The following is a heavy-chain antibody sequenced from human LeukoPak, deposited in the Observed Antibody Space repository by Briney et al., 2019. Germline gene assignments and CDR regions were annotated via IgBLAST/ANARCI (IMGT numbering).Heavy chain of an antibody. V-gene: IGHV3-48*03. Sequence: PGGSLRLSCAASGFTFSSYEMNWVRQAPGKGLEWVSYISSSGSTIYYADSVKGRFTISRDNAKNSLYLQMNSLRAEDMALYYCAKDTYSYPYYYYMDVWGKGTTVTVSS. CDR2: ISSSGSTI. CDR3: AKDTYSYPYYYYMDV. D-gene: IGHD5-18*01. J-gene: IGHJ6*03. CDR1: GFTFSSYE.